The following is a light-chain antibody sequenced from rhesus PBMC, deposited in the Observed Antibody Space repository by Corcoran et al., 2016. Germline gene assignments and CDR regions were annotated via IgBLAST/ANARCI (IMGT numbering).Light chain of an antibody. Sequence: DIVMTQSPDSLAVSLGERVTINCKSSQSLFYNSNNRNYLAWNQQKPGQAPKLFIYWATTRDSGVPNRFGGSGSGTDFTLTISGLQAEDGAVYSCQQYYPPPLTFGGGTKVEIK. J-gene: IGKJ4*01. CDR1: QSLFYNSNNRNY. V-gene: IGKV4-1*01. CDR2: WAT. CDR3: QQYYPPPLT.